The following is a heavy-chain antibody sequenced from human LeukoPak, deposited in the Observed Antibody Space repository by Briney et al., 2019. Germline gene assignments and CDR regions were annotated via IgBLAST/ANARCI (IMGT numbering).Heavy chain of an antibody. CDR3: ARVPKYYYGSGSYYYMDV. J-gene: IGHJ6*03. D-gene: IGHD3-10*01. Sequence: GGSLRLSCAASGFTFSSYGMHWVRQAPGKGLEWVAVISYDGSNKYYADSVKGRFTISRDNSKNTLYLQMNSLRAEDTAVYYCARVPKYYYGSGSYYYMDVWGKGTTVTVSS. CDR1: GFTFSSYG. CDR2: ISYDGSNK. V-gene: IGHV3-30*03.